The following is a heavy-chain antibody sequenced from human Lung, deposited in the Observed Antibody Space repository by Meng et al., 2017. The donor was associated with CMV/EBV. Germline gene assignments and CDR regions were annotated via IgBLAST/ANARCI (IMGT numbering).Heavy chain of an antibody. CDR1: GFSFGGYT. CDR3: AKAHPASSITSSYALDV. Sequence: GGSLRPXXVASGFSFGGYTMNWVRQAPGKGLEWVSSNRPSGVANYYADSVKGRFTTSRDTAKNTLYLQMNSLGVEDTAVYYCAKAHPASSITSSYALDVWGQGXMVTVSS. D-gene: IGHD1-14*01. CDR2: NRPSGVAN. J-gene: IGHJ6*02. V-gene: IGHV3-48*04.